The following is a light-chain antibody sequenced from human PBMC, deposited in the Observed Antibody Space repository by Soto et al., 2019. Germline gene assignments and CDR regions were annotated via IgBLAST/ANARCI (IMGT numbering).Light chain of an antibody. CDR2: AAS. CDR1: QGISSN. CDR3: RQSHDISPIT. V-gene: IGKV1-9*01. Sequence: DIQVTQSPSLLSPAVRGRVTICCRASQGISSNLAWYQQKPGKAPKLPXYAASTLQSGVPSRFSGSGSGTEFTPTINSMQPQAFASYYCRQSHDISPITFAQGTRLEI. J-gene: IGKJ5*01.